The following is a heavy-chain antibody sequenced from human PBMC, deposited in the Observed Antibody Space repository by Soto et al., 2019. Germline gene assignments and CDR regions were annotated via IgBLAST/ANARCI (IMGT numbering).Heavy chain of an antibody. Sequence: EVQLLESGGGLVQPGGSLRLSCAASGFTFSSYDMSWVRQAPGKGLEWVSSITRTGDSAYYADSVKGRFTFSRDNSKRTLFLQMNRLRAEDTAIYYCATHYTALLDYWGQGALVTVSS. CDR3: ATHYTALLDY. V-gene: IGHV3-23*01. D-gene: IGHD2-2*02. CDR1: GFTFSSYD. J-gene: IGHJ4*02. CDR2: ITRTGDSA.